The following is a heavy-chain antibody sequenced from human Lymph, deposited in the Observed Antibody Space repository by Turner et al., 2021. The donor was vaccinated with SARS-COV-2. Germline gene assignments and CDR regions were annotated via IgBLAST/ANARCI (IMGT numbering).Heavy chain of an antibody. D-gene: IGHD3-3*01. CDR2: IYPSDSDT. J-gene: IGHJ4*02. V-gene: IGHV5-51*01. Sequence: EVLLGQPGAVLQKPGEALMISRKGSGYRFTTYWSGWVRQMRAKGLEWMGIIYPSDSDTRYSSSFQGKVSISADKSISTAYLQWSSLKASDTAMYYCARREWGGSLGHIDYWGQGTLVTVSS. CDR3: ARREWGGSLGHIDY. CDR1: GYRFTTYW.